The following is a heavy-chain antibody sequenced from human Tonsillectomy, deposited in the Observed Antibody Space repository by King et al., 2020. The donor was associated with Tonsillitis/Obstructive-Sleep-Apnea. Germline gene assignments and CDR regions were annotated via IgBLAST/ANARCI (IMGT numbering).Heavy chain of an antibody. D-gene: IGHD1-26*01. V-gene: IGHV3-30*18. CDR1: GFTFSSYG. J-gene: IGHJ4*02. CDR2: ISDDGSNK. CDR3: AKVGGCGNYFYHFDY. Sequence: VQLVESGGGVVQPGRSLRLSCAASGFTFSSYGMHWVRQAPGKGLEWVADISDDGSNKNYADSVKGRFTISRDNSKNTLYLQMNSLRAEDTAVYYCAKVGGCGNYFYHFDYWGQGILVTVSS.